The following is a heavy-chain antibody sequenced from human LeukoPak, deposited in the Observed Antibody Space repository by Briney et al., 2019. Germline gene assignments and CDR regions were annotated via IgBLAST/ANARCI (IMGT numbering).Heavy chain of an antibody. CDR2: IWYDGSDK. Sequence: GGSLRLSCAASGFTFSSYGMHWVRQAPGKGLEWVALIWYDGSDKYYADSVKGRFTISRDNSKNTLHLQMNSLRAEDTAVYYCARGRTTTVTSYPYYFDYWGQGTLVTVSS. D-gene: IGHD4-17*01. CDR1: GFTFSSYG. V-gene: IGHV3-33*01. CDR3: ARGRTTTVTSYPYYFDY. J-gene: IGHJ4*02.